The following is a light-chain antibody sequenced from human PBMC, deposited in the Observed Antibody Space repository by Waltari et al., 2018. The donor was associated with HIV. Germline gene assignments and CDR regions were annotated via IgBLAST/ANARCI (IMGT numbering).Light chain of an antibody. Sequence: SYDLTQPPSVSVSPGQTASITCSGDNLGDKYVCWYQHRPGQSPVLVIYRDIKRPSWIPERFSGSNSGNTATLTISGTQALDEADYYCQAWDSNTAIFGGGTKLTVL. CDR1: NLGDKY. J-gene: IGLJ2*01. CDR3: QAWDSNTAI. CDR2: RDI. V-gene: IGLV3-1*01.